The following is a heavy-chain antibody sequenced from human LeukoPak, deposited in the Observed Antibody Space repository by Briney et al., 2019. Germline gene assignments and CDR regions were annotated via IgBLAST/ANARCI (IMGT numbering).Heavy chain of an antibody. J-gene: IGHJ4*02. CDR2: IYYSGST. CDR1: GGSISSYY. Sequence: SETLSLTCTVSGGSISSYYWSWIRQPPGKGLEWIGYIYYSGSTNYNPSLKSRVTISVDTSKNQFSLKLRSVTAADTALYYCAREDYYFDSWGQGALVTVSS. CDR3: AREDYYFDS. V-gene: IGHV4-59*01.